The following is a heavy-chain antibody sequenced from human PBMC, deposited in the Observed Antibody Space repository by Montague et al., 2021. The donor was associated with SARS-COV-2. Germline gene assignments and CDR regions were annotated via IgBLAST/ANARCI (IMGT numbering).Heavy chain of an antibody. CDR1: GGSFSGYY. Sequence: SETLSLTCAVYGGSFSGYYWSWIRQPPGKGLEWIGGINHSGSTNYNPSLKSRVTISVDTSKNQFSLKLSSVTAADTAVYYCASLTLGYCSSTSCYSDWIDPWGQGTLVAVSS. J-gene: IGHJ5*02. CDR2: INHSGST. CDR3: ASLTLGYCSSTSCYSDWIDP. V-gene: IGHV4-34*01. D-gene: IGHD2-2*02.